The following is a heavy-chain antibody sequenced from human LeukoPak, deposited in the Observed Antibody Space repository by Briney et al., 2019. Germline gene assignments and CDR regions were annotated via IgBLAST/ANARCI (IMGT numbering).Heavy chain of an antibody. J-gene: IGHJ6*03. V-gene: IGHV3-48*04. D-gene: IGHD3-3*01. CDR1: GFTFSRFS. CDR2: ITFSSDTI. Sequence: GGSLRLSCAGSGFTFSRFSMNWVRQAPGKGLEWISYITFSSDTIYYTDSVKGRFTTSRDSAKNSLYLQMSSLRAEDTAVYYCARVPVDFWSGSDDYFYYMDVWGKGTTVTVSS. CDR3: ARVPVDFWSGSDDYFYYMDV.